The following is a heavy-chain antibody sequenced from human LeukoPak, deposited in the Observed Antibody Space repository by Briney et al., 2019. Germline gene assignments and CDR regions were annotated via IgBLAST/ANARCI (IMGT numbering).Heavy chain of an antibody. J-gene: IGHJ4*02. CDR3: ARRGIISGWYRAYYFDY. CDR2: IEQDGGET. CDR1: GFTFSSYW. Sequence: PGGSLRLSCAASGFTFSSYWMTWVRQAPGKGLEWVANIEQDGGETYYVDSVKGRFTISRDNAKNSLSLQMNSLRAEDTAVYYCARRGIISGWYRAYYFDYWGQGTLVTVSS. D-gene: IGHD6-19*01. V-gene: IGHV3-7*01.